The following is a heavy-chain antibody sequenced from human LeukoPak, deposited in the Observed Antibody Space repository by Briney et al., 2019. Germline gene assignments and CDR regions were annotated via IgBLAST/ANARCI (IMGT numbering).Heavy chain of an antibody. CDR2: IYYSGST. CDR3: ASADDSSGYYVDY. Sequence: PSETLSLTCTVSGGSISSYYWSWIRQPPGKGLEWIGYIYYSGSTNYNPSLKSRVTISVDTSKNQFSLKLSSVTAADTAVYYCASADDSSGYYVDYWGQGTLVTVSS. D-gene: IGHD3-22*01. V-gene: IGHV4-59*08. J-gene: IGHJ4*02. CDR1: GGSISSYY.